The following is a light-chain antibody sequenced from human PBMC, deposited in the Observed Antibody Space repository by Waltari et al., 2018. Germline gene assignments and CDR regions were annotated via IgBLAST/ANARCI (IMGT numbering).Light chain of an antibody. CDR3: QHYVRLPVT. CDR1: QSVGRS. V-gene: IGKV3-20*01. J-gene: IGKJ1*01. CDR2: GAS. Sequence: EIVLTQSPGTLSLSPGERATLSCWASQSVGRSLAWYQQKRGQAPSLLIYGASTRATGIPDRFSGSGSGTDFSLTISRLEPEDFAVYYCQHYVRLPVTFGQGTKVEI.